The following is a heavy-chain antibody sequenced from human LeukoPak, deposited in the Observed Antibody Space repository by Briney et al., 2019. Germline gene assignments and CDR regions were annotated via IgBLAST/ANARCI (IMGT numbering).Heavy chain of an antibody. J-gene: IGHJ6*03. V-gene: IGHV1-69*13. CDR1: RGTFSNYP. Sequence: AASVKVSCKVSRGTFSNYPISWVRQAPGQGLEWMGGIIAIFGSANYAQKFQGRVTITADESTSTAYMELSSLRSEDTAIYYCARSFCSGGSCQSGPYYYYHMDVWGEGTTVIVSS. D-gene: IGHD2-15*01. CDR3: ARSFCSGGSCQSGPYYYYHMDV. CDR2: IIAIFGSA.